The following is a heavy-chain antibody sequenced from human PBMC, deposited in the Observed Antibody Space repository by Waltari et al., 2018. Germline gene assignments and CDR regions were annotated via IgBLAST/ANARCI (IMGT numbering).Heavy chain of an antibody. CDR3: ARQFAY. CDR1: GFTLSSYG. V-gene: IGHV3-48*03. Sequence: EVRLLESGGGLVQPGGSLRLSCAPSGFTLSSYGMNWVRQAPGKGLEWVSYISTSGSTIYYADSVWGRFTISRDTANNSLYLQMNNLRAEDTAVYYCARQFAYWGQGALVTVSS. CDR2: ISTSGSTI. J-gene: IGHJ4*02.